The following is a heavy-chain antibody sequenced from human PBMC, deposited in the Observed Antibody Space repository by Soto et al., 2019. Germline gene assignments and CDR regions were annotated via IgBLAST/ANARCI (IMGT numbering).Heavy chain of an antibody. D-gene: IGHD3-10*02. CDR3: ARLCSGVRPPDY. J-gene: IGHJ4*02. CDR1: GDSLISDSYY. Sequence: QLRLQESGPGLLKPLETLSLTCAVSGDSLISDSYYWGWVRQPPGKGLEWIGRIYHSGTTYYSPYIKSRVTMSVDMYTNHISLKLNSVAAADTAVYYCARLCSGVRPPDYWGQGTLVTVS. V-gene: IGHV4-39*02. CDR2: IYHSGTT.